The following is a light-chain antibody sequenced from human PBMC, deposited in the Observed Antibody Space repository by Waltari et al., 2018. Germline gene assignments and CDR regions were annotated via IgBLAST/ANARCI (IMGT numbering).Light chain of an antibody. CDR2: KAS. V-gene: IGKV1-5*03. CDR1: QSIRSW. J-gene: IGKJ1*01. CDR3: QQYDTFPWA. Sequence: DIQTTQSPSTLSASAGDRVTITCRASQSIRSWLAWYQQKPGKAPKFLIHKASSLESGVPSRFSGSGSGTEFTLTISSLQPDDFATYYCQQYDTFPWAFGQGTTVEIK.